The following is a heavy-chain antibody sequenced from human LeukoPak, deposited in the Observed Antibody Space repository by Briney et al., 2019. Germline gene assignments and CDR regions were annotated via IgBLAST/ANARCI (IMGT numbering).Heavy chain of an antibody. CDR1: GYSISSGYY. CDR2: IYHSGST. Sequence: SETLSLTCTVSGYSISSGYYWGWIRQPPGKGLEWIGSIYHSGSTYYNPSLKSRVTISVDTSKNQFSLKLSSVTAADTAVYYCARVGVLLWFGETKGAFDIWGQGTMVTVSS. V-gene: IGHV4-38-2*02. D-gene: IGHD3-10*01. CDR3: ARVGVLLWFGETKGAFDI. J-gene: IGHJ3*02.